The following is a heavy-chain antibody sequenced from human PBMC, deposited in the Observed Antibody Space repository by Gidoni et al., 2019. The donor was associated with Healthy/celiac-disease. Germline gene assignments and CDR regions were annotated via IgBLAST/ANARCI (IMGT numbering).Heavy chain of an antibody. CDR3: ARANYDLTTYYYYGMDV. Sequence: QVQLVQSGSELKKPGASVKVSCTASGYTFTSYAMNWVRQAPGQGLEWMGWINTNTRNPTYAQGFTGRFVFSLDTSVSTAYLQISSLKAEDTAVYYCARANYDLTTYYYYGMDVWGQGTTVTVSS. J-gene: IGHJ6*02. D-gene: IGHD3-3*01. CDR2: INTNTRNP. CDR1: GYTFTSYA. V-gene: IGHV7-4-1*02.